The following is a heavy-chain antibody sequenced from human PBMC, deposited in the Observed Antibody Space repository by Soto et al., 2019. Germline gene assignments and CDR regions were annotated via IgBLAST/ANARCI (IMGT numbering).Heavy chain of an antibody. CDR2: ISGSGGST. V-gene: IGHV3-23*01. D-gene: IGHD3-10*01. J-gene: IGHJ4*02. CDR3: AKGFEGGRVRGVIITLWYFDY. Sequence: GGSLRLSCAASGFTFSSYAMSWVRQAPGKGLEWVSAISGSGGSTYYADSVKGRFTISRDNSKNTLYLQMNSLRAEDTAVYYCAKGFEGGRVRGVIITLWYFDYWGQGTLVTVSS. CDR1: GFTFSSYA.